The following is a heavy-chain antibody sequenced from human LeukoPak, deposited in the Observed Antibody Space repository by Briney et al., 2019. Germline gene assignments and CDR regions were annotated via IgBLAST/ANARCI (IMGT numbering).Heavy chain of an antibody. CDR3: ARTYCDILTGAYNWFDP. CDR2: IIPIFGTA. CDR1: GGTFSSYA. J-gene: IGHJ5*02. V-gene: IGHV1-69*13. Sequence: GASVKVSCKASGGTFSSYAISWVRQAPGQGLEWVGGIIPIFGTANYAQKFQGRVTITADESTSTAYMELSSLRSEDTAVYYCARTYCDILTGAYNWFDPWGQGTLVTVSS. D-gene: IGHD3-9*01.